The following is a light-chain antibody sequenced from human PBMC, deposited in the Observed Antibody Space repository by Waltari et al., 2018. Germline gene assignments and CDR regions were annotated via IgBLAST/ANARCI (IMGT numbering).Light chain of an antibody. Sequence: YRQVPGTAPNRLIYRNNERPSGVPDRFSGSKSATSGSLAISELQSEDEADYFCAVWDDDLNGWLFGGGTKLTVL. CDR2: RNN. V-gene: IGLV1-44*01. J-gene: IGLJ3*02. CDR3: AVWDDDLNGWL.